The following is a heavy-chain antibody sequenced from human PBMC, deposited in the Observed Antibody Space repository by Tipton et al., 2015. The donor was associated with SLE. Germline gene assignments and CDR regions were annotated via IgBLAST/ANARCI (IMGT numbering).Heavy chain of an antibody. J-gene: IGHJ4*02. Sequence: TLSLTCTVSGGSISSSRYSWGWIRQPPGKGLEWIGSIYYSGSTYYHPSLKSRVTISVDTSKNHFSLKLSSVTAADTAVYYCASWSPERTSGWSRFDYWGQGTLVTVSS. V-gene: IGHV4-39*07. CDR2: IYYSGST. D-gene: IGHD6-19*01. CDR1: GGSISSSRYS. CDR3: ASWSPERTSGWSRFDY.